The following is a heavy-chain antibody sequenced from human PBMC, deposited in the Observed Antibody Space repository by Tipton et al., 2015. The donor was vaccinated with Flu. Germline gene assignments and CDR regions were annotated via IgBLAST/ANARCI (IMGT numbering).Heavy chain of an antibody. CDR1: GGSISSSSYY. J-gene: IGHJ2*01. D-gene: IGHD5/OR15-5a*01. CDR3: ARGPLLDL. V-gene: IGHV4-39*07. CDR2: IYHSGST. Sequence: TLSLTCTVSGGSISSSSYYWGWIRQPPGKGLEWIGSIYHSGSTYYNPPLKSRVTISVDTSKNQFSLKLSSVTAADTAVYYCARGPLLDLWGRGTLVTVSS.